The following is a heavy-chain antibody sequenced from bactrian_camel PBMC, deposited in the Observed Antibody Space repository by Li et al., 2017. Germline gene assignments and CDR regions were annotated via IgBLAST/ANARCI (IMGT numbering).Heavy chain of an antibody. Sequence: QVQLVESGGGVVQAGGSLKLSCVVSGYRVGTAGIGWFRQAPGKEREGVAVLDADGRTTLYRDSVKGRFTISKDYAKNTLYLQMDSLKPEGTAMYYCAANSVCLPATIATVDSVTEYGYWGQGTQVTVS. CDR1: GYRVGTAG. V-gene: IGHV3S1*01. CDR3: AANSVCLPATIATVDSVTEYGY. J-gene: IGHJ4*01. D-gene: IGHD4*01. CDR2: LDADGRTT.